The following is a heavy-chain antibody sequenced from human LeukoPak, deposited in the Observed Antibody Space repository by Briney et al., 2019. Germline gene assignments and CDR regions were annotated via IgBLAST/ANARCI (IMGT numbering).Heavy chain of an antibody. J-gene: IGHJ4*02. D-gene: IGHD2-2*02. V-gene: IGHV3-23*01. Sequence: GGSLRLSCAASGFTFSSYAMSWVRQAPGRGLEWVSVISDGGDTSYADSGKGRFTISRDNYKNTVYLQMNSLRAEDTAVYYCAKTDCTSSSCYTIDSWGQGTLVTVSS. CDR2: ISDGGDT. CDR3: AKTDCTSSSCYTIDS. CDR1: GFTFSSYA.